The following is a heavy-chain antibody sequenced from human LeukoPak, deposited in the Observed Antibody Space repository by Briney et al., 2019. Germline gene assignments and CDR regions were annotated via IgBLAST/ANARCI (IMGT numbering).Heavy chain of an antibody. Sequence: SETLSLTCTVSGGSISSDYWTWIRQPAGKGLEWIGRLYTSGSTNRGSIKHNPSLKSRVAMSVDTSKNQFSLKLSSVTAADTAVYYCARAGGGYCSSTSRSADWFDPWGQGILVTVSS. CDR3: ARAGGGYCSSTSRSADWFDP. J-gene: IGHJ5*02. V-gene: IGHV4-4*07. D-gene: IGHD2-2*01. CDR1: GGSISSDY. CDR2: LYTSGST.